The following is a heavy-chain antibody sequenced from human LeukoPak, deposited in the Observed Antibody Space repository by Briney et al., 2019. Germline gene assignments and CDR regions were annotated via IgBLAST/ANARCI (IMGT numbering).Heavy chain of an antibody. CDR1: GFTFSSYA. Sequence: GGSLRLSCAASGFTFSSYAMSWVRQAPGKGLEWVSAISGSGGSTYYADSVKGRFTISRDNSKNTLYLQMNSLRAEGTAVYYCAKAGADFWSGSNYYGMDVWGQGTTVTVSS. V-gene: IGHV3-23*01. J-gene: IGHJ6*02. D-gene: IGHD3-3*01. CDR3: AKAGADFWSGSNYYGMDV. CDR2: ISGSGGST.